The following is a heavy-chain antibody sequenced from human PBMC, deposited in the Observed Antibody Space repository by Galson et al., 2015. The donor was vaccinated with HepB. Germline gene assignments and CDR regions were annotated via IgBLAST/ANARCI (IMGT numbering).Heavy chain of an antibody. D-gene: IGHD3-10*01. J-gene: IGHJ5*02. CDR3: AREMVRGGWFAP. CDR2: INAGNGNT. Sequence: SVKVSCKASGYTFTSYAMHWVRQAPGQRLEWMGWINAGNGNTKYSQKFQGRVTITRDTSASTAYMELSSLRSEDTAVYYCAREMVRGGWFAPWGQGTPVTVSS. V-gene: IGHV1-3*01. CDR1: GYTFTSYA.